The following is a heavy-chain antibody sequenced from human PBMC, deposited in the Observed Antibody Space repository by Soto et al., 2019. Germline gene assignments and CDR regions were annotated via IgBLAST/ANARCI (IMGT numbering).Heavy chain of an antibody. CDR2: IYYSGST. CDR1: GGSISSYY. J-gene: IGHJ3*02. CDR3: AREIVSGYCSSTSCYASNDFDI. Sequence: SETLSLTCTVSGGSISSYYWGWIRQPPGKGLEWIGYIYYSGSTNYNPSLKSRVTISVDTSKNQFSLKLSSVTAADTAVYYCAREIVSGYCSSTSCYASNDFDIWGQGTMVTVSS. D-gene: IGHD2-2*01. V-gene: IGHV4-59*01.